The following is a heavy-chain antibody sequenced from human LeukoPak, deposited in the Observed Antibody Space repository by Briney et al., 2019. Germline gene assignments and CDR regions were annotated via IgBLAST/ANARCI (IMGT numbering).Heavy chain of an antibody. D-gene: IGHD6-19*01. Sequence: PSQTLSLTCTVSGGSISSGGYYWSWIRQHPGKGLEWIGYIYYSGSTYYNPSLKSRVTMSVDTSKNQFSLKLSSVTAADTAVYYCARIDRAVAGTIDYWGQGALVTVSS. CDR2: IYYSGST. J-gene: IGHJ4*02. CDR3: ARIDRAVAGTIDY. CDR1: GGSISSGGYY. V-gene: IGHV4-31*03.